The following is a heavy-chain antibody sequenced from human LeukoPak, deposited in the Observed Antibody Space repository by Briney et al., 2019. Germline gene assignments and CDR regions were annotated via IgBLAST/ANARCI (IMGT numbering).Heavy chain of an antibody. J-gene: IGHJ4*02. D-gene: IGHD3-22*01. CDR2: ISSGSSTI. V-gene: IGHV3-48*01. CDR3: ARDYDSSGFYDY. Sequence: GGSLRLSCAASGFTFSAYSMNWVRQAPGKGLEWVSYISSGSSTIYYADSVKGRFTISRDNSKNTLYLQMNSLRAEDTAVYYCARDYDSSGFYDYWGQGTLVTVSS. CDR1: GFTFSAYS.